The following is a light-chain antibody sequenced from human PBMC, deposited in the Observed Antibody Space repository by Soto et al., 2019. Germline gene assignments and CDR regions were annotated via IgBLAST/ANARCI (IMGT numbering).Light chain of an antibody. J-gene: IGLJ2*01. CDR2: EHN. Sequence: FMLTQPHSLSESPGKTVTISCTRSSGSIASNYVHWYQQRPGSAPTTLIYEHNQRPSGVPDRFSGSIDSSSNSASLTISGLKTEDEADYFCQSYDSSSVVFGGGTKLTVL. CDR1: SGSIASNY. V-gene: IGLV6-57*04. CDR3: QSYDSSSVV.